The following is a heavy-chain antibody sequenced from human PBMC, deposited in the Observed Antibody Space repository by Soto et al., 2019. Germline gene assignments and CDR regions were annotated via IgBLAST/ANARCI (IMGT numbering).Heavy chain of an antibody. D-gene: IGHD6-19*01. J-gene: IGHJ6*03. V-gene: IGHV4-39*01. CDR2: IYYSGST. Sequence: SETLSLTCTVSGGSISSSSYYWGWIRQPPGKGLEWIGSIYYSGSTYYNPSLKSRVTISVDTSKNQFSLKLSSVTAADTAVYYCARHRSGSSGWYSTNYYYYYMDVWRKGTTVTVSS. CDR3: ARHRSGSSGWYSTNYYYYYMDV. CDR1: GGSISSSSYY.